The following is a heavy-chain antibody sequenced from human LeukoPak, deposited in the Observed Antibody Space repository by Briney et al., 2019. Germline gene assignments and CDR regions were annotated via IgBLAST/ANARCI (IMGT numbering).Heavy chain of an antibody. CDR2: FYSGGSA. Sequence: PSETLSLTCIVPGGSISSGNYYWAWIRQPPGRGLEWIGTFYSGGSAYYNPSLTSRVSISKDTSDNQFSLRLYSVTAADTAVYYCARKQGGTMYDVWGQGTQVTVSS. V-gene: IGHV4-39*07. D-gene: IGHD1-7*01. CDR3: ARKQGGTMYDV. CDR1: GGSISSGNYY. J-gene: IGHJ4*02.